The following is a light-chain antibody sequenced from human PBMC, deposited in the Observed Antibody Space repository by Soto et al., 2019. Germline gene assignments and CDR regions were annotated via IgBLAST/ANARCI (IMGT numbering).Light chain of an antibody. CDR3: QVWDVV. CDR2: YDS. CDR1: NIGSKS. Sequence: ELTQPPSVSVAPGKTARITCGGNNIGSKSVHWYQQKPGQAPVLVIYYDSDRPSGIPERFSGSNSGNTATLTISRVEAGDEADYYCQVWDVVFGGGTKLTVL. V-gene: IGLV3-21*04. J-gene: IGLJ2*01.